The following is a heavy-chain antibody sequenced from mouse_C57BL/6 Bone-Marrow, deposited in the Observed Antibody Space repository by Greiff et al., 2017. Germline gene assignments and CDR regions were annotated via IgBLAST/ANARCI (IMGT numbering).Heavy chain of an antibody. J-gene: IGHJ1*03. V-gene: IGHV6-6*01. Sequence: VKLQESGGGLVQPGGSMKLSCAASGFTFSDAWMDWVRQSPEQGLEWVAEIRHKANNHATYYAVSVKGRFTISRKESKSSVYLQMNSLRAEDTGIYDCTRHRIYSYGSSYSYWYFDVWGTGTTVTVSS. CDR1: GFTFSDAW. CDR3: TRHRIYSYGSSYSYWYFDV. CDR2: IRHKANNHAT. D-gene: IGHD1-1*01.